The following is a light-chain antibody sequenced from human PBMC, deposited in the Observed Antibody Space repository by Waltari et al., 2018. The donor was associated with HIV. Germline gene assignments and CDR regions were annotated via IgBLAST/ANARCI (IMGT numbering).Light chain of an antibody. CDR1: QSVSSY. V-gene: IGKV3-11*01. CDR2: DSS. CDR3: QQLSNWLT. Sequence: EIVLTQSPATLSLSPGERATLSCRASQSVSSYLAWYQQKPGQAPRLLIYDSSNRATDSPARFSGSGSGTDFTLTITSLEPEDFAVYYCQQLSNWLTFGGGTKVEIK. J-gene: IGKJ4*01.